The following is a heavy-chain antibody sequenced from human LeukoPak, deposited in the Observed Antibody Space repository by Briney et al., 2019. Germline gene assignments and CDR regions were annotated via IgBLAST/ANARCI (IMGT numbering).Heavy chain of an antibody. Sequence: PGGSLRLSCAASGFTFSSYGMHWVRQAPGKGLEWVAVISYDGSNKYYADSVKGRFTISRDNSKNTLYLQMNSLRAEDTAVYYCARGRTYWDFDYWGQGTLVTVSS. CDR3: ARGRTYWDFDY. CDR2: ISYDGSNK. V-gene: IGHV3-30*03. D-gene: IGHD2-15*01. CDR1: GFTFSSYG. J-gene: IGHJ4*02.